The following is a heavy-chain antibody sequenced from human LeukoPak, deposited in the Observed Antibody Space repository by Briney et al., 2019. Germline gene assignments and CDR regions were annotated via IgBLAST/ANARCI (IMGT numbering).Heavy chain of an antibody. Sequence: GASVKVSCKASGYTFTDYYLHWVRQAPGQGLEWMGRINPSSGGTNFAQKFQGRVTMTRDTSISTAYMELSRPRSDDTAVYYCARDLKAGYWGQGTLVTVSS. J-gene: IGHJ4*02. CDR3: ARDLKAGY. D-gene: IGHD6-25*01. CDR1: GYTFTDYY. V-gene: IGHV1-2*06. CDR2: INPSSGGT.